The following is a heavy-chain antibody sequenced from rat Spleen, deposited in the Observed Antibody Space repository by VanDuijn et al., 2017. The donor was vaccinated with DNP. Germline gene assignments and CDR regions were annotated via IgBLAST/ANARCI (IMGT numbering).Heavy chain of an antibody. J-gene: IGHJ4*01. Sequence: EVQLVDSGGDLVQPGRSLKLSCVASGFTFNNYWMTWIRQVPGKGLEWIASITSSGGNTYYPDSVTGRFTISRDNGKSTLYLQMDSLRSEDTATYYCAREGDYYDGSYVDALDAWGQGTSVTVSS. D-gene: IGHD1-12*02. CDR1: GFTFNNYW. CDR3: AREGDYYDGSYVDALDA. V-gene: IGHV5-31*01. CDR2: ITSSGGNT.